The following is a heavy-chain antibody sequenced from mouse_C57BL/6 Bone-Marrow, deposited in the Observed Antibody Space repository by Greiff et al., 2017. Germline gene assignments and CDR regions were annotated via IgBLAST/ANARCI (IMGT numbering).Heavy chain of an antibody. Sequence: QVQLKPPGAELVRPGTSVKLSCKASGYTFPSYWLHWVKPRPGQGLEWIGVIDPSDSYTNYNQKFKGKATLTVDTSSSTAYMQLSSLTSEDSAVYYCARYYDYDDDGDYWGQGTTLTVSS. CDR1: GYTFPSYW. V-gene: IGHV1-59*01. CDR2: IDPSDSYT. CDR3: ARYYDYDDDGDY. J-gene: IGHJ2*01. D-gene: IGHD2-4*01.